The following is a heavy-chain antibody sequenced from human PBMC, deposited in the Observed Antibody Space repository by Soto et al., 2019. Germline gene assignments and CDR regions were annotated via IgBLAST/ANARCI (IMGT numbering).Heavy chain of an antibody. CDR3: ARGGYYYGSGSYHPFDY. Sequence: QVQLVQSGAEVKKPGSSVKVSCKASGGTFSSYAISWVRQAPGQGLEWMGGIIPIFGTANYAQKFQGRVTITAEESTSTAYMELSSLRSEDTAVSYCARGGYYYGSGSYHPFDYWCQGTLVTVSS. D-gene: IGHD3-10*01. V-gene: IGHV1-69*01. CDR2: IIPIFGTA. J-gene: IGHJ4*02. CDR1: GGTFSSYA.